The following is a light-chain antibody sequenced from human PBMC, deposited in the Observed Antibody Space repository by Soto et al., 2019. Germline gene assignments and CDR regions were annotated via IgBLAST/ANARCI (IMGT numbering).Light chain of an antibody. Sequence: EIVSTRSPGTLSLSPGERATLSCRASQSVSSSYLAWYQQKPGQAPRLLIYGASSRATGIPDRFSGSGSGTDFTLTISRLEPEDFAVYYCQQYGSSLWTFGQGTKVDIK. V-gene: IGKV3-20*01. CDR2: GAS. CDR1: QSVSSSY. J-gene: IGKJ1*01. CDR3: QQYGSSLWT.